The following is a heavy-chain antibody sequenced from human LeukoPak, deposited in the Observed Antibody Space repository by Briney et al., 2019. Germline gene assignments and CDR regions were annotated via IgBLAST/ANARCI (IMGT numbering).Heavy chain of an antibody. J-gene: IGHJ4*02. V-gene: IGHV1-69*05. CDR3: ASTLYYYDSSGYSL. CDR2: IIPIFCTA. D-gene: IGHD3-22*01. Sequence: SVKVSCKAPGGTFSSYAISWVRQAPGQRLEWMGRIIPIFCTANYAQKFQGRVTITTDESTSTAYMELSSLRSEDTAVYYCASTLYYYDSSGYSLWGQGTLVTVSS. CDR1: GGTFSSYA.